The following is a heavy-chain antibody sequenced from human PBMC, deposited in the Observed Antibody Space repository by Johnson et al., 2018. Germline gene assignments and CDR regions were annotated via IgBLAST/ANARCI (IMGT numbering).Heavy chain of an antibody. CDR3: VRGGMQLWFGEAKRY. CDR1: GYTFTAYY. Sequence: QVQLVQSGAEVKKPGASVKVSCEASGYTFTAYYMHWVRTAPGQGLEWMGWINPNSGDTNYAQKFEGRSTMTRDMSINTAFMELRRLKFDDTAVHYWVRGGMQLWFGEAKRYWGRGTLVTVSS. J-gene: IGHJ4*02. D-gene: IGHD3-10*01. V-gene: IGHV1-2*02. CDR2: INPNSGDT.